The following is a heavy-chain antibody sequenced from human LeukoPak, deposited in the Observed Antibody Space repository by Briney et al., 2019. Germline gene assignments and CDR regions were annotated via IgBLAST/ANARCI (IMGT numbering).Heavy chain of an antibody. V-gene: IGHV1-69*04. D-gene: IGHD3-3*01. CDR3: ARSLEGSATTSFFYY. J-gene: IGHJ4*02. Sequence: SVKVSCKASGGTFISYAISWVRQAPGQGLEWMGRIIPTLGIANYAQKFQGRVTITTDKSTSTAYMELSRRRSEDTAVYYFARSLEGSATTSFFYYWGQGTLVSVSS. CDR1: GGTFISYA. CDR2: IIPTLGIA.